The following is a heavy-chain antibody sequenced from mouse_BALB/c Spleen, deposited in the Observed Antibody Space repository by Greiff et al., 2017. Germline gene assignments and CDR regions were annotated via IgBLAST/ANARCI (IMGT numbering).Heavy chain of an antibody. CDR2: ISSGSSTI. D-gene: IGHD2-2*01. Sequence: EVQRVESGGGLVQPGGSRKLSCAASGFTFSSFGMHWVRQAPEKGLEWVAYISSGSSTIYHADTVKGRFTISRDNPKNTLFLQMTSLRSEDTAMYYCARWGGYDVYYAMDYWGQGTSVTVSS. CDR3: ARWGGYDVYYAMDY. J-gene: IGHJ4*01. CDR1: GFTFSSFG. V-gene: IGHV5-17*02.